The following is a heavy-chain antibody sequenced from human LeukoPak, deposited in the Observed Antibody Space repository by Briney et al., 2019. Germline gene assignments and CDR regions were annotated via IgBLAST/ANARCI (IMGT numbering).Heavy chain of an antibody. J-gene: IGHJ4*02. CDR2: ISSSSSYI. CDR1: GFTFSSYS. D-gene: IGHD6-13*01. V-gene: IGHV3-21*01. CDR3: ASSYSSSGGFMYYSDY. Sequence: PGGSLRLSCAASGFTFSSYSMNWVRQAPGKGLEWVSSISSSSSYIYYADSVKGRFTISRDNAKNSLYLQMNSLRAEDTAVYYCASSYSSSGGFMYYSDYWGQGTLVTVSS.